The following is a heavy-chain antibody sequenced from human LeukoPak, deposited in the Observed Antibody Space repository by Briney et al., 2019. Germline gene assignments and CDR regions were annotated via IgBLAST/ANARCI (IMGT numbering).Heavy chain of an antibody. CDR2: IYYSGST. Sequence: SETLSLTCTVSGGSLSSSSYYWGWIRQPPGKGLEWIGSIYYSGSTYYNPSLKSRVTISVDTSKNQFSLKLSSVTAADTAVYYCARRTYYYGSGISSEAFDIWGQGTMVTVSS. CDR1: GGSLSSSSYY. D-gene: IGHD3-10*01. V-gene: IGHV4-39*01. CDR3: ARRTYYYGSGISSEAFDI. J-gene: IGHJ3*02.